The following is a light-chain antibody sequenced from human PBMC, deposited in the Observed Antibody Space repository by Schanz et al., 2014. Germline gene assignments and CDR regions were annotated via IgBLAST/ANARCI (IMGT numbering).Light chain of an antibody. CDR2: GAS. CDR1: QSLASSS. CDR3: QHYANSRWT. J-gene: IGKJ1*01. V-gene: IGKV3-20*01. Sequence: IVLTQSPVTLSLSPGERVTLSCRASQSLASSSLAWYQQNPGQAPRLLIYGASTRATGIPDRFSGSGSGTEFTLSISSLQSEDFAVYYCQHYANSRWTFGQGTKVEIK.